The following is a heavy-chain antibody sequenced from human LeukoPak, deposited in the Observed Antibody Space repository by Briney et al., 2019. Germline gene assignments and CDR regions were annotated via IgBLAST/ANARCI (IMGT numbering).Heavy chain of an antibody. CDR3: AKDSAFYYIDV. J-gene: IGHJ6*03. D-gene: IGHD3-10*01. CDR1: GFTFNNYG. CDR2: IRYNGNNQ. Sequence: RGSLRLSCAASGFTFNNYGMHWVRQAPGKGLEWVAFIRYNGNNQYYADSVKGRFTISRDNSKNTLYLQMNSLKGDDTAVYYCAKDSAFYYIDVWGKGTTVIISS. V-gene: IGHV3-30*02.